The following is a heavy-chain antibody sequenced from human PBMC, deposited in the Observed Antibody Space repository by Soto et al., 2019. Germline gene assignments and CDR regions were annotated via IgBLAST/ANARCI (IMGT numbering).Heavy chain of an antibody. D-gene: IGHD3-10*01. CDR1: GVTFSDFS. J-gene: IGHJ6*03. CDR2: ISGNGGST. Sequence: EVQLMESGGGLVHPGGSLRLSCSTSGVTFSDFSMTWVRQAPGKRLEWVSSISGNGGSTYYAESVTGRFTISRDNSENKVSLQMNTLRDEDTATYYCAKGSTYYYYNMEAWGKGTTVVVSS. CDR3: AKGSTYYYYNMEA. V-gene: IGHV3-23*01.